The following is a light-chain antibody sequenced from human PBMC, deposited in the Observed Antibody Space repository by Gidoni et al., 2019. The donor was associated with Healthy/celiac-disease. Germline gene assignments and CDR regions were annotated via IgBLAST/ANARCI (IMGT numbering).Light chain of an antibody. V-gene: IGLV3-1*01. Sequence: SYELTQPPSVSVSPGQTASITCSGDKLGDKYACWYQQKPGQSPVLVIYQVSTRPSGIPERFSGFNSGNTAPLTISGTQARDEADYYCQAWDSITAHVVFGGGTKLTVL. J-gene: IGLJ2*01. CDR3: QAWDSITAHVV. CDR1: KLGDKY. CDR2: QVS.